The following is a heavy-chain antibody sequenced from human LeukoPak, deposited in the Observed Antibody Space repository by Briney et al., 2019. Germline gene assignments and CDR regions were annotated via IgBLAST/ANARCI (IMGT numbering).Heavy chain of an antibody. V-gene: IGHV3-7*01. J-gene: IGHJ4*02. CDR1: GFTFTDYY. D-gene: IGHD1-1*01. CDR2: IKEDGTEK. Sequence: QTGGSLRLSCAASGFTFTDYYMSWIRQTPGKGLEWVANIKEDGTEKNLVDSVKGRFTISRDNTKNLLFLEMNNPRGDDTAIYYCVRESRPGGAMGLYHNLDYWGQGTLVAVSS. CDR3: VRESRPGGAMGLYHNLDY.